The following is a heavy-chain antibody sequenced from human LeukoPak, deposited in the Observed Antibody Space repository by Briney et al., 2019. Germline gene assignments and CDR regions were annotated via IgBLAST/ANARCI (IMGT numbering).Heavy chain of an antibody. CDR1: GGSINSNY. D-gene: IGHD2/OR15-2a*01. CDR2: IYYSGST. CDR3: ARDISSLGYYYYMDV. V-gene: IGHV4-59*01. J-gene: IGHJ6*03. Sequence: SETLSLTCTVSGGSINSNYWNWIRQPPGKGLEWIGFIYYSGSTSYNPSLKSRVTISLDTSKNQFSLKLSSVTAAGTAVYYCARDISSLGYYYYMDVWGKGTTVTVSS.